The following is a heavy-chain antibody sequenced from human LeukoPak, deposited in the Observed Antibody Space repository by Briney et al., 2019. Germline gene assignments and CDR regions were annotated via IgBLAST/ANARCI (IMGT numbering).Heavy chain of an antibody. CDR2: IRSEDDTYAT. J-gene: IGHJ3*02. D-gene: IGHD4-17*01. CDR3: TRLPTVTTAFDI. V-gene: IGHV3-73*01. CDR1: GFTFSGSA. Sequence: GGSLKLSCATSGFTFSGSATHWVRQASGKGLEWVGRIRSEDDTYATAYAASVKGRFSISRDDSKNTAYLQMNGLRAEDTAVYYCTRLPTVTTAFDIWGQGTMVTVSS.